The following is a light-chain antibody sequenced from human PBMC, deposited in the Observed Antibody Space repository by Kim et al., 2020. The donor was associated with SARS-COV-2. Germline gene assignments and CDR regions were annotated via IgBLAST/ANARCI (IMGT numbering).Light chain of an antibody. V-gene: IGLV3-19*01. CDR2: GKN. Sequence: SSELTQDPVVSVALGQTVRITCQGDSLRSYYATWYQQKPGQAPLLVIYGKNNRPSGIPDRFSGSSSGSTASLTITGAQAEDEADYYCNSRDHSDNHVLFG. CDR3: NSRDHSDNHVL. J-gene: IGLJ1*01. CDR1: SLRSYY.